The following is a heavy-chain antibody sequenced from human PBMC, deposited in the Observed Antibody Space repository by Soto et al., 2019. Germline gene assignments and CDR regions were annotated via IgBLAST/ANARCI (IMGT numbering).Heavy chain of an antibody. V-gene: IGHV1-69*13. CDR2: IIPIFGTA. Sequence: SVKVSCKASGGTFSSYAISWVRQAPGQGLEWMGGIIPIFGTANYAQKFQGRVTITADESTSTAYMGLSSLRSEDTAVYYCARLFWYSSSSRGGDDYFDYWGQGTLVTVSS. CDR3: ARLFWYSSSSRGGDDYFDY. J-gene: IGHJ4*02. CDR1: GGTFSSYA. D-gene: IGHD6-6*01.